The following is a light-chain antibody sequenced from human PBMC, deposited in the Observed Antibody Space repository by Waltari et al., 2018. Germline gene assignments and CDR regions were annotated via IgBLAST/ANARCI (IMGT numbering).Light chain of an antibody. CDR2: EVS. J-gene: IGLJ2*01. CDR1: SSDIGNYNL. V-gene: IGLV2-23*02. Sequence: QSALTQPASVSGSPGQSITISCTGTSSDIGNYNLVSWYQQHPGKAPKLMIHEVSKRPSGISDWFSGSKSANTASLTISGLQAEDEADYYCCSHAGSGTVIFGGGTQLTVL. CDR3: CSHAGSGTVI.